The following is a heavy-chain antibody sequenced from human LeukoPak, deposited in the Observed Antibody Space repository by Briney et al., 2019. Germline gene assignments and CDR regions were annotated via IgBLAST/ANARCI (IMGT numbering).Heavy chain of an antibody. Sequence: GGSLRLSCAASGFTFNSYSMNWVRQAPGKGLEWVSSISSSSSYIYYADSVKGRFTISRDNAKNSLYLQMSSLRAEDTAVYYCAKSRGSGRSMPRGVIDYWGQATLVTVSS. J-gene: IGHJ4*02. CDR1: GFTFNSYS. CDR2: ISSSSSYI. V-gene: IGHV3-21*01. CDR3: AKSRGSGRSMPRGVIDY. D-gene: IGHD3-10*01.